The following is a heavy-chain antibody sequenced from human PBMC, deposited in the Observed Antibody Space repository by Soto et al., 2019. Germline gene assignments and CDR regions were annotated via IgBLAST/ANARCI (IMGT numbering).Heavy chain of an antibody. V-gene: IGHV2-5*02. CDR3: AHSFPNYYYDSSGYYYREGWYYYYGMDV. Sequence: QITLKESGPTLVKPTQTLTLTCTFSGFSLSTSGVGVGWIRQPPGKALEWLALIYWDDDKRYSPSLKSRLTITQDTSKNQVVLTMTNMDPVDTATYYSAHSFPNYYYDSSGYYYREGWYYYYGMDVWGQGTTVTVSS. D-gene: IGHD3-22*01. CDR2: IYWDDDK. CDR1: GFSLSTSGVG. J-gene: IGHJ6*02.